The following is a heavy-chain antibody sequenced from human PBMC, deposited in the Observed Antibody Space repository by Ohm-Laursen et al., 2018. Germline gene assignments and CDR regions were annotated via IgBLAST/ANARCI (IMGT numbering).Heavy chain of an antibody. D-gene: IGHD1-7*01. CDR3: ARQGTWNYELIDY. Sequence: SVKVSCKASGGTFSNHAFNWVRQAPGQGLEWMGTINPFLSITNYAQIFQGRLTFVADKSTTIVYMQLSSLRSEDTAIYYCARQGTWNYELIDYWGQGILVTVSS. CDR2: INPFLSIT. V-gene: IGHV1-69*04. J-gene: IGHJ4*02. CDR1: GGTFSNHA.